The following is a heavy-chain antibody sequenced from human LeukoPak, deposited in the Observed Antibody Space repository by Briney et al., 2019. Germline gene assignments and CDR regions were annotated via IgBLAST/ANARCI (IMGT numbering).Heavy chain of an antibody. CDR3: AKGRFFPSDYFDY. CDR2: ISGSGGST. CDR1: GFTFSSYA. Sequence: PGGSLRLSCAASGFTFSSYAMSWVRQAPGKGLDWVSAISGSGGSTYYADSVKGRFTISRDNSKNKMYLQMNSLRAEDTAVYYCAKGRFFPSDYFDYWGQGTLVTVSS. D-gene: IGHD3-3*01. J-gene: IGHJ4*02. V-gene: IGHV3-23*01.